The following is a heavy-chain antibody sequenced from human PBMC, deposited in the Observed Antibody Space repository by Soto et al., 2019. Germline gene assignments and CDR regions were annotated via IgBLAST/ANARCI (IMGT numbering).Heavy chain of an antibody. CDR1: GGSISSGGYS. CDR2: IYHSGST. J-gene: IGHJ4*02. D-gene: IGHD4-17*01. V-gene: IGHV4-30-2*01. Sequence: PSETLSLTCAVSGGSISSGGYSWSWIRQPPGKGLEWIGYIYHSGSTYYNPSLKSRVTISVDRSKNQFSLKLSSVTAADTAVYYCARDYGGSFDYWGQGTVVTVSS. CDR3: ARDYGGSFDY.